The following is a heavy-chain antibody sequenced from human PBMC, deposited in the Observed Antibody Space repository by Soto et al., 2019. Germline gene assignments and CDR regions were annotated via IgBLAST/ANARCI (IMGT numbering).Heavy chain of an antibody. D-gene: IGHD3-10*01. CDR3: ARRSFGELSGWFDP. V-gene: IGHV4-31*03. CDR1: GGSLSSGGYF. Sequence: QVQLQESGPGLVKPSQTLSLTCSVSGGSLSSGGYFWSWIRQHPGKGLEWIGYIYYSGSTYYNPSLKSRVTISVDTSKNKFSRKWSSVTAADTAVYYCARRSFGELSGWFDPWGQGTLVTVSS. J-gene: IGHJ5*02. CDR2: IYYSGST.